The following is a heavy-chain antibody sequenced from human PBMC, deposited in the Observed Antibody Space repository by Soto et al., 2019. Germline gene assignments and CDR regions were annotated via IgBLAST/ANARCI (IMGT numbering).Heavy chain of an antibody. CDR1: GYTFTSYY. CDR2: INPSGGST. J-gene: IGHJ4*02. Sequence: GASVKVSCKASGYTFTSYYMHWVRQAPGQGLEWMGIINPSGGSTSYAQKFQGRVTMTRDTSTSTVYMELSSLRSEDTAVYYCARWYVATRGGRYSGYDLGYFDYSGQGPLVTVSS. CDR3: ARWYVATRGGRYSGYDLGYFDY. V-gene: IGHV1-46*03. D-gene: IGHD5-12*01.